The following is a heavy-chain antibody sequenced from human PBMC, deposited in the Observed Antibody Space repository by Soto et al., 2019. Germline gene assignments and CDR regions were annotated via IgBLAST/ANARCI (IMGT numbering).Heavy chain of an antibody. Sequence: LSLTCTVSGGSISSGDYYWSWIRQPPGKGLEWIGYIYYSGSTYYNPSLKSRVTISVDTSTNQFSLKLSSVTAADTAVYYCARDQGDSSGWTFDYWGQGTLVTVSS. D-gene: IGHD6-19*01. CDR1: GGSISSGDYY. CDR3: ARDQGDSSGWTFDY. CDR2: IYYSGST. J-gene: IGHJ4*02. V-gene: IGHV4-30-4*01.